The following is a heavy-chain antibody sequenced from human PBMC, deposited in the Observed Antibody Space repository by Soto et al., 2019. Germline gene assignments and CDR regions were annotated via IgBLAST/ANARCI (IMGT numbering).Heavy chain of an antibody. CDR2: ISTSSSNI. Sequence: EVQLVGSGGGLVQPGESLRLSCAASGFTFSSYSLNWVRQAPGKGLEWVSYISTSSSNIYYADSVKGRFTISRDNANNSLYLQMNSLRDGDTAVYYCARDWYSNALAPDAFDIWGQGTMVIVSS. V-gene: IGHV3-48*02. CDR1: GFTFSSYS. J-gene: IGHJ3*02. D-gene: IGHD5-18*01. CDR3: ARDWYSNALAPDAFDI.